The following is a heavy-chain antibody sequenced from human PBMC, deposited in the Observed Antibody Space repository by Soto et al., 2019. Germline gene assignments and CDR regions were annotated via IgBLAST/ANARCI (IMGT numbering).Heavy chain of an antibody. J-gene: IGHJ6*02. CDR2: IYYSGST. CDR1: GGSISSGDYY. D-gene: IGHD3-3*01. CDR3: AIDFGYYDFWSSEDNYYYGMDV. Sequence: QVQLQESGPGLVKPSQTLSLTCTVSGGSISSGDYYWSWIRQPPGQGLECIGYIYYSGSTYYNPSLKSRVTISVATSKNQFSLKLSSVTAADTAVYYCAIDFGYYDFWSSEDNYYYGMDVWGQGTTVTVSS. V-gene: IGHV4-30-4*01.